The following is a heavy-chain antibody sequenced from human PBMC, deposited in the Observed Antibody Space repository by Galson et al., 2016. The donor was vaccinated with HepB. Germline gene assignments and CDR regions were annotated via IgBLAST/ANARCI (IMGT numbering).Heavy chain of an antibody. Sequence: SLRLSCAASGFTFSSYWMNWVRQAPGKGHEWVAVISYDGSHKYYAASVKGRFTISRGNSKNTLSLQMNSLIAEDTAVYYCAKNDILAGYSAFDYWGQGTLVTVSS. J-gene: IGHJ4*02. V-gene: IGHV3-30*18. CDR2: ISYDGSHK. CDR1: GFTFSSYW. CDR3: AKNDILAGYSAFDY. D-gene: IGHD3-9*01.